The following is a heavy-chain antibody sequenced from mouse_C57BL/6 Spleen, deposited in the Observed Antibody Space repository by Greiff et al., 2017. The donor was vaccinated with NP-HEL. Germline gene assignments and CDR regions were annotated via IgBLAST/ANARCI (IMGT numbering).Heavy chain of an antibody. CDR3: ARGPYYYGSSYRWYFDV. J-gene: IGHJ1*03. D-gene: IGHD1-1*01. CDR1: GYTFPSYW. V-gene: IGHV1-59*01. Sequence: VQLQQPGAELVRPGTSVKLSCKASGYTFPSYWMHWVKQRPGQGLEWIGVIDPSDSYTNYNQKFKGKAPLTVDTSSRTAYLQLSSLTSEDSAVYYCARGPYYYGSSYRWYFDVWGTGTTVTVSS. CDR2: IDPSDSYT.